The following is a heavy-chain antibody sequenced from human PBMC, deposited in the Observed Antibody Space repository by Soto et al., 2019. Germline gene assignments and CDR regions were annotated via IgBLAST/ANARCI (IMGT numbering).Heavy chain of an antibody. V-gene: IGHV1-69*02. CDR3: ARGPLAVLYYFES. J-gene: IGHJ4*02. CDR1: GGTFRNYP. CDR2: IFPLTDIP. Sequence: QVQLVQSGTEVKKPGSSVKVSCKASGGTFRNYPINWVRQAPGQGLEWMGSIFPLTDIPDYAQKFQARLTISADKSTSTAYMELSRLTSDDTAMYFCARGPLAVLYYFESWGQGTLVTVSS. D-gene: IGHD2-15*01.